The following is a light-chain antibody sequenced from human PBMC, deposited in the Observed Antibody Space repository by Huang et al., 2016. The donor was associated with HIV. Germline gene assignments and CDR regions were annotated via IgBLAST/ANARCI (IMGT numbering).Light chain of an antibody. J-gene: IGKJ5*01. Sequence: IVITQSPLSLPVTPGEPASISCRSSQSLLHSHGYNYWDWYLQKPGQAPQILISFSSNRASGVPDRFSGSRTVTDFTLKISRVEAEDVGVYFCMQALHTPRTFGQGTRLEIK. V-gene: IGKV2-28*01. CDR3: MQALHTPRT. CDR1: QSLLHSHGYNY. CDR2: FSS.